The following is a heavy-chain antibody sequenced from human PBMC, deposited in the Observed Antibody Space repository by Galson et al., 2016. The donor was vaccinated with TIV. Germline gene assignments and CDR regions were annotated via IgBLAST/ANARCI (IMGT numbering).Heavy chain of an antibody. CDR1: GYTFSAYY. J-gene: IGHJ4*02. V-gene: IGHV1-2*02. CDR2: ISPNSGDT. Sequence: SVKVSCKASGYTFSAYYMHWVRQAPGQGLEWMGWISPNSGDTNYPQKFQGRVTMTRDTSITTAYMELTTLTSYDTAVYYCARFVYGDYVDYWGQGTLVTFSS. CDR3: ARFVYGDYVDY. D-gene: IGHD4-17*01.